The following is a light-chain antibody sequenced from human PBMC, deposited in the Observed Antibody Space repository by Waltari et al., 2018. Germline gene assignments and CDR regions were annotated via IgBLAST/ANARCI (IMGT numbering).Light chain of an antibody. CDR2: GAS. CDR3: QHHTRSLWT. J-gene: IGKJ1*01. V-gene: IGKV3-15*01. Sequence: VVTQSPATLSLSPGERATLSRMASQNVTTNLAWYQQKPGQAPRLLIYGASTRATDTPTRFSGSGSWTEFTLTISSLQSEDFAVYYCQHHTRSLWTFGQGTKVEI. CDR1: QNVTTN.